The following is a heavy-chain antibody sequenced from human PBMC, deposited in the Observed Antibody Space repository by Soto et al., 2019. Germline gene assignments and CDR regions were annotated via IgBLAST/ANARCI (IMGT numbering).Heavy chain of an antibody. CDR1: AFDFGGSW. J-gene: IGHJ4*02. V-gene: IGHV3-7*01. D-gene: IGHD6-19*01. Sequence: EVQLVESGGGLVQPGESLRLSCAPSAFDFGGSWMSWVRQAPGKGLEWVANIMPDGNKKYYVDSVKGRFTISRDNTKNSLVLQMKSLRAEDTAVYYCARGGRWLDFHSWGQGTLVTVSS. CDR2: IMPDGNKK. CDR3: ARGGRWLDFHS.